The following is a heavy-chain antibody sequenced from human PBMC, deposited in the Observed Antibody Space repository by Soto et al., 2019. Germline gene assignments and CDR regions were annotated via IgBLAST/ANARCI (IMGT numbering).Heavy chain of an antibody. CDR3: EKEAQANDSSGYYYSEYFQH. CDR1: GFTFSSYE. V-gene: IGHV3-23*01. J-gene: IGHJ1*01. D-gene: IGHD3-22*01. Sequence: GGYLRLSFAASGFTFSSYEMSWVRQAPLNVLEWVSSISGSGGSTYYADSVKGRFTISRDNSKNTLYLKMNSLRAEDTAVYYCEKEAQANDSSGYYYSEYFQHWGQGTLVTSPQ. CDR2: ISGSGGST.